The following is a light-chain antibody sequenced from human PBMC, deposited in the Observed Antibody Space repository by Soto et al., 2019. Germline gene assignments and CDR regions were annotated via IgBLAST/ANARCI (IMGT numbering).Light chain of an antibody. Sequence: EIVLTQSPGTLSLSPGERATLSCRASQSVSSTYLAWYQQKPGQAPRLLIYGASTRASGIPDRVSGSGSGKEVTLTIRRLEPEDFAVYYCQQYGSSSVTFGQGTKLDIK. CDR3: QQYGSSSVT. CDR1: QSVSSTY. J-gene: IGKJ2*01. V-gene: IGKV3-20*01. CDR2: GAS.